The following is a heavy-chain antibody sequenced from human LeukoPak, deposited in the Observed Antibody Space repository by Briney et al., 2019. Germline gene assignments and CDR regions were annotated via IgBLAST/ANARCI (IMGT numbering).Heavy chain of an antibody. D-gene: IGHD3-10*01. Sequence: GGSLRLSCKASGLIFSSYEMNWVRQAPGRGLEWVSYISSSGSKMYYADSVKGRFTISRDNAKNTLYLQMNSLRAEDTAVYYCAKDRPAAYYGSGSFTFDYWGQGTLVTVSS. CDR2: ISSSGSKM. J-gene: IGHJ4*02. CDR3: AKDRPAAYYGSGSFTFDY. V-gene: IGHV3-48*03. CDR1: GLIFSSYE.